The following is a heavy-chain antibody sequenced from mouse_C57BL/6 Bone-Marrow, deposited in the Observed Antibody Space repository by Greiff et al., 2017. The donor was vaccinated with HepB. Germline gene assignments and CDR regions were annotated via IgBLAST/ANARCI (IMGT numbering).Heavy chain of an antibody. Sequence: QVTLKESGPGILQPSQTLSLTCSFSGFSLSTFGMGVGWIRQPSGKGLEWLAHIWWDDDKYYNPALKSRLKISKDTSKNQVFLKIDNVDTADTATYYCARNRAYYRLCYAMDYWGQGTSVTVSS. CDR2: IWWDDDK. CDR3: ARNRAYYRLCYAMDY. CDR1: GFSLSTFGMG. D-gene: IGHD2-12*01. J-gene: IGHJ4*01. V-gene: IGHV8-8*01.